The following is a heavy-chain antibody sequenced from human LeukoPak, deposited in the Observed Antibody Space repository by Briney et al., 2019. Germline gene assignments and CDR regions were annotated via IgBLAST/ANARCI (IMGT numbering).Heavy chain of an antibody. Sequence: PSETLSLTCAVYGGSFSGYYWSWIRQPPGKGLEWIGEINHSGSTNYNPSLKSRVTISVDTSKNQFSLKLSSVTAADTAVYYCARGLFVGPHPVHIAAAGPFDYWGQGTLVTVSS. V-gene: IGHV4-34*01. CDR2: INHSGST. J-gene: IGHJ4*02. D-gene: IGHD6-13*01. CDR3: ARGLFVGPHPVHIAAAGPFDY. CDR1: GGSFSGYY.